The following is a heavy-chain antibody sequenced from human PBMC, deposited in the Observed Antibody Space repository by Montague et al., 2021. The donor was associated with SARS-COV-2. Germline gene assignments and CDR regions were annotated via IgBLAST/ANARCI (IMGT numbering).Heavy chain of an antibody. D-gene: IGHD6-13*01. V-gene: IGHV3-7*01. CDR3: ARLGRIAAGAGDAFDF. CDR1: GFTFSTYW. CDR2: IKRDGSAK. Sequence: SLRLSCAASGFTFSTYWMSWVRQAPGKGLEWVANIKRDGSAKYYVDSVKGRFTISRDNSKNSLYLQMNSLTAEDTAVYFCARLGRIAAGAGDAFDFWGQG. J-gene: IGHJ3*01.